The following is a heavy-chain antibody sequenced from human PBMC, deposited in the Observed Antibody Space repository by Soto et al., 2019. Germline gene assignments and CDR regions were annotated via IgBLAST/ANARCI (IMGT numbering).Heavy chain of an antibody. CDR2: IYPGDSDT. CDR3: AGGGWGNYYYYYMGV. Sequence: GESLKISCKGSGYSFTSYWIGWVRQMPGKGLEWMGIIYPGDSDTRYSPSFQGQVTISADKSISTAYLQWSSLKASDTAMYYCAGGGWGNYYYYYMGVWGKGTTVTVSS. CDR1: GYSFTSYW. J-gene: IGHJ6*03. D-gene: IGHD3-16*01. V-gene: IGHV5-51*01.